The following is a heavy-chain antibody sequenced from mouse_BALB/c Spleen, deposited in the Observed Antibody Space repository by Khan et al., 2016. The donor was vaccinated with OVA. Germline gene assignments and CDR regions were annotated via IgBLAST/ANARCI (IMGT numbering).Heavy chain of an antibody. Sequence: QMQLEESGPGLVAPSQSLSITCTISGFSLTNYGVHWVRQPPGKGLEWLVVIWSDGSTTYDSALNSRLTISKDNSKSQVFLEMYSLQTDDTAMYYWARQPYYHYYIMDYWGQGTSVTVSS. D-gene: IGHD2-10*01. V-gene: IGHV2-6-1*01. CDR1: GFSLTNYG. CDR2: IWSDGST. J-gene: IGHJ4*01. CDR3: ARQPYYHYYIMDY.